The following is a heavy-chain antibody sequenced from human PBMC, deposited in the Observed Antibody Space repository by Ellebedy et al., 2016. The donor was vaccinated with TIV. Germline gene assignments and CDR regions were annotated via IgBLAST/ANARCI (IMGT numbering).Heavy chain of an antibody. Sequence: SETLSLTXTVSGGSISSSSYYWGWIRQPPGKGLEWIGSIYYSGSTYYNPSLKSRVTISVDTSKNQFSLKLSSVTAADTAVYYCARLGISSAFDIWGQGTMVTVSS. V-gene: IGHV4-39*01. D-gene: IGHD6-13*01. CDR2: IYYSGST. J-gene: IGHJ3*02. CDR1: GGSISSSSYY. CDR3: ARLGISSAFDI.